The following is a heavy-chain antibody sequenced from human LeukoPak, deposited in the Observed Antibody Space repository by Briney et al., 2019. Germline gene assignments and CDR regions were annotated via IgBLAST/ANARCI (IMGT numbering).Heavy chain of an antibody. D-gene: IGHD3-10*01. CDR2: IRYDGSEK. J-gene: IGHJ4*02. CDR3: AKDIDHFGPIDY. V-gene: IGHV3-30*02. Sequence: GRSLRLSCAASGFTFSSYAMHWVRQAPGKGLEWVASIRYDGSEKYNVDSVKGRFTISRDTSRNTVYLQMNGLRVEDTSIYYCAKDIDHFGPIDYWGQGTLVTVSS. CDR1: GFTFSSYA.